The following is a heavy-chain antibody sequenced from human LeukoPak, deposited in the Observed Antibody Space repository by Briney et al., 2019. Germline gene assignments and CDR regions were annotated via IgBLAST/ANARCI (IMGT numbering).Heavy chain of an antibody. J-gene: IGHJ4*02. CDR3: TKGEYYYGSGSLYYFDY. CDR2: ISGSGGST. CDR1: GFTFSSYA. D-gene: IGHD3-10*01. V-gene: IGHV3-23*01. Sequence: GGSLRLSCAASGFTFSSYAMSWVRQAPGKGLEWVSAISGSGGSTYYADSVKGRFTISRDNSKNTLYLQMNSLGAEDTAVYYCTKGEYYYGSGSLYYFDYWGQGTLVTVSS.